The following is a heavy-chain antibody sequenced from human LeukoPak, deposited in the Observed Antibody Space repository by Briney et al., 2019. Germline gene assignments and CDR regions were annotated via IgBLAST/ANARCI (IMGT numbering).Heavy chain of an antibody. CDR3: ARDSRAYCSGGSCVSSDY. Sequence: ASVKVSCKASGYTFTNYGIRWMRQAPGQGLEWMGWISAYNGNTDYAQNLQGRVTMTTDTLTSTACMELRSLRHDDTAEYYCARDSRAYCSGGSCVSSDYWGQGTLVTVSS. CDR2: ISAYNGNT. CDR1: GYTFTNYG. J-gene: IGHJ4*02. V-gene: IGHV1-18*01. D-gene: IGHD2-15*01.